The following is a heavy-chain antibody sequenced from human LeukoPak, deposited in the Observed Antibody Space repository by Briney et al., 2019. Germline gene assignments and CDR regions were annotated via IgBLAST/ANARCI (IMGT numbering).Heavy chain of an antibody. Sequence: SETLSLTSTVSVGSISSSSYYCGWIRQPPGKGLEWIGSIYYSGSTYYNPSLKSRVTISVDTSKNQFSLKLSSVTAADTAVYYCARYYYDSSGYLLYDYYYYMDVWGKGTTVTVSS. CDR1: VGSISSSSYY. V-gene: IGHV4-39*01. CDR2: IYYSGST. CDR3: ARYYYDSSGYLLYDYYYYMDV. J-gene: IGHJ6*03. D-gene: IGHD3-22*01.